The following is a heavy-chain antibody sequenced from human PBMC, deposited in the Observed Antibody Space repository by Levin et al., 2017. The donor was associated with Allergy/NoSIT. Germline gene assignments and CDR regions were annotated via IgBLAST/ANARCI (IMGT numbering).Heavy chain of an antibody. CDR1: GGSVSDGLYH. J-gene: IGHJ4*02. V-gene: IGHV4-39*01. CDR2: AYYLGNT. Sequence: SQTLSLTCSVSGGSVSDGLYHWGWIRQPPRKGLEWIASAYYLGNTYYNPSLKSRVTISVDTSKNQFSLKVTSVTAADTAVYYCTRLANGIPSDNWGQGTLVTVSS. D-gene: IGHD1-1*01. CDR3: TRLANGIPSDN.